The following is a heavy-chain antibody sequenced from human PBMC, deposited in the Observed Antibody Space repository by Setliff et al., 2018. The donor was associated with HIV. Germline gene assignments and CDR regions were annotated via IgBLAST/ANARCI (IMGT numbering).Heavy chain of an antibody. CDR1: GFTFDDYG. J-gene: IGHJ5*02. D-gene: IGHD3-16*01. V-gene: IGHV3-7*03. CDR3: ANLWELGA. CDR2: IKQDGSEI. Sequence: PGGSLRLSCEASGFTFDDYGMSWVRQAPGKGLEWVATIKQDGSEIYYMDSVKGRFTISRDNARTSLYLEMSSLRDEDTAVYLCANLWELGAWGQGTLVTVSS.